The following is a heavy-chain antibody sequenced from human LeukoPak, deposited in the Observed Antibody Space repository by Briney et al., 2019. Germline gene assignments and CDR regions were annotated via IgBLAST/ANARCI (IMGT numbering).Heavy chain of an antibody. Sequence: KPSETLSLTCAVYGGSFSGYYWSWIRQPPGKGLEWIGEINHSGSTNYNPSLKSRVTISVDTSKNQFSLKLSSVTAADTAVYYCAKQGPTVVTHFDSWGQGTLVTVSS. CDR1: GGSFSGYY. CDR2: INHSGST. CDR3: AKQGPTVVTHFDS. J-gene: IGHJ4*02. D-gene: IGHD4-23*01. V-gene: IGHV4-34*01.